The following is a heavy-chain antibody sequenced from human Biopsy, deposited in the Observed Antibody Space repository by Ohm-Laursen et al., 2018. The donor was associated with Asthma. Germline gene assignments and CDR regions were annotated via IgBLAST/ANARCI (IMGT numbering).Heavy chain of an antibody. D-gene: IGHD3-16*01. J-gene: IGHJ4*02. Sequence: SLRLSCAAPGFTFMTYGMHWVRQVPGKGLEWVATVGSDESYTDNADSVKGRFTISRDNSKNTLHLQMNSLSPEDTAVYYCARDFSRAIMIGGGREHYFDFWGQGTLVTVSS. CDR2: VGSDESYT. V-gene: IGHV3-33*01. CDR3: ARDFSRAIMIGGGREHYFDF. CDR1: GFTFMTYG.